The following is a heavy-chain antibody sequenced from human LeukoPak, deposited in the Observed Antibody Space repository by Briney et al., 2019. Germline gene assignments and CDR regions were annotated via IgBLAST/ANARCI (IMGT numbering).Heavy chain of an antibody. V-gene: IGHV3-23*01. Sequence: GGSLRLSCAASGFTFSSYAMSWARQAPGKGLEWVSAISGSGGSTYYADSVKGRFTISRDNAKNSLYLQMNSLRAEDTAVYYCARDPVGATTPDCWGQGALVTVSS. CDR2: ISGSGGST. CDR3: ARDPVGATTPDC. D-gene: IGHD1-26*01. J-gene: IGHJ4*02. CDR1: GFTFSSYA.